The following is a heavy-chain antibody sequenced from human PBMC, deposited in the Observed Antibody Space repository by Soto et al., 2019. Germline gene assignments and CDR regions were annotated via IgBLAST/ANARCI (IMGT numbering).Heavy chain of an antibody. CDR1: GGTFSTFG. V-gene: IGHV1-69*01. CDR2: IIPFFGTA. J-gene: IGHJ4*02. CDR3: ARTAPMDAGDKYYYDF. Sequence: QVQLVQSGAEVQKTGSSVKVSCKTSGGTFSTFGISWVRQAPGQGLGWMGGIIPFFGTAEYSQKFEDRITITADESTNTVYMDLRSLTSEDTAIYYCARTAPMDAGDKYYYDFWGQGALVTVSS. D-gene: IGHD3-16*01.